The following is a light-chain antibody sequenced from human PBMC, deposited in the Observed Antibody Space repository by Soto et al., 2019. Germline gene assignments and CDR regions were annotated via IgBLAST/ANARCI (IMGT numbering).Light chain of an antibody. CDR1: SSNSGSNY. Sequence: QAVVTQPPSASGTPGQRVTISCSGSSSNSGSNYVYWYQQLPGTAPKLLIYRNNQRPSGVPDRFSGSKSGTSASLAISGLRSEDEADYYCAAWDDSLSGGVFGGGTKLTVL. CDR2: RNN. CDR3: AAWDDSLSGGV. J-gene: IGLJ3*02. V-gene: IGLV1-47*01.